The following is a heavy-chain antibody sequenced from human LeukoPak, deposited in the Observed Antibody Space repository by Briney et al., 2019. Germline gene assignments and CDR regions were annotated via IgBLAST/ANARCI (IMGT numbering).Heavy chain of an antibody. CDR3: ALQLWFRSFDP. V-gene: IGHV1-3*01. D-gene: IGHD5-18*01. J-gene: IGHJ5*02. Sequence: GASVKVSCKASGYIFTSYAMQWVRQAPGQRLEWMGWISAGNRLTKYSQKFQGRVTMTRDTSTSTVYMELSSLRSEDTAVYYCALQLWFRSFDPWGQGTLVTVSS. CDR2: ISAGNRLT. CDR1: GYIFTSYA.